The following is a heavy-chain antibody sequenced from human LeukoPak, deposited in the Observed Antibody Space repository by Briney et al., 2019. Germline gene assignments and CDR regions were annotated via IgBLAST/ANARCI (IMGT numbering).Heavy chain of an antibody. CDR3: ARMVRGVYYFDY. Sequence: SETLSLTCTVSGGSISSSSHYWGWIRQPPGKGLEWIGSIYYSGSTYYNPSLKSRVTISVDTSKNQFSLKLSSVTAADTAVYYCARMVRGVYYFDYWGQGTLDTVSS. CDR1: GGSISSSSHY. D-gene: IGHD3-10*01. J-gene: IGHJ4*02. V-gene: IGHV4-39*01. CDR2: IYYSGST.